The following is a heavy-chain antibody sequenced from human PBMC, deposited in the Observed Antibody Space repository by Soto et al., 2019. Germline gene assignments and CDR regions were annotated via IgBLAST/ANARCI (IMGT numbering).Heavy chain of an antibody. Sequence: EVQLLESGGGLVQPGGSLRLSCAASGFTFSSYAMSWVRQAPGKGLEWVSAISGSGGSTYYADSVKGRFTISRDNSKNTLYLQMNSLSDEDTAVYYCAKDRNSSSSFDYWGQGTLVTVSS. J-gene: IGHJ4*02. V-gene: IGHV3-23*01. CDR3: AKDRNSSSSFDY. CDR2: ISGSGGST. CDR1: GFTFSSYA. D-gene: IGHD6-6*01.